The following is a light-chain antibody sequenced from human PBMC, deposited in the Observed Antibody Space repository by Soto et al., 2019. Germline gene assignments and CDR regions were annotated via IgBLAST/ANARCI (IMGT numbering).Light chain of an antibody. CDR3: QQYENLPT. Sequence: DIQVTQSPSSLAASVGDRVTINCQASPNINNYLNWYQQKPGRARKRLLYDASNLDAGVPSRFRGSGAGTEITFTISRLQPEDIATYYCQQYENLPTFRQGTRLEIK. CDR1: PNINNY. V-gene: IGKV1-33*01. J-gene: IGKJ5*01. CDR2: DAS.